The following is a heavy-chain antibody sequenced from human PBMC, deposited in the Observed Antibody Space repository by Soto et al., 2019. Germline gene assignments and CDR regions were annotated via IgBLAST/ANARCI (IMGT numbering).Heavy chain of an antibody. D-gene: IGHD6-6*01. CDR2: ISGSDDST. J-gene: IGHJ4*02. CDR1: GFTFSSYA. CDR3: AKRSSSSTFDY. Sequence: EVQLLESGGGLVQPGESLRLSCAASGFTFSSYAMSWVRQAPGKGLEWVSVISGSDDSTYYADSVKGRFTISRDNSKNTLYLQMNTLRAEDTAVYYCAKRSSSSTFDYWGQGTLVPVS. V-gene: IGHV3-23*01.